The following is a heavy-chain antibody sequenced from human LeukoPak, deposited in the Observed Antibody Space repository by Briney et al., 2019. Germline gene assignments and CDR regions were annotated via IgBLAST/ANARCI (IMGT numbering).Heavy chain of an antibody. Sequence: SQTLSLTCTVSGGSISSGGYYWSWIRQPPGKGLEWIGYIYHSGSTYYNPSLKSRVTISVDTSKHQFSLKLSSVTAADTAVYYCARPPSSTTVTYYWGQGTLVTVSS. CDR2: IYHSGST. V-gene: IGHV4-30-2*02. J-gene: IGHJ4*02. CDR1: GGSISSGGYY. D-gene: IGHD4-17*01. CDR3: ARPPSSTTVTYY.